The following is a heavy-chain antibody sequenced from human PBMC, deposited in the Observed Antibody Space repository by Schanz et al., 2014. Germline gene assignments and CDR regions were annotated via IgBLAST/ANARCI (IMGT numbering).Heavy chain of an antibody. CDR2: MYINSGST. CDR3: ARDGGRDGYNLAFDV. D-gene: IGHD5-12*01. J-gene: IGHJ6*02. Sequence: EVQLVESGGGLIQPGGSLRLSCAVSGFTVNTHYMSWVRQAPGKGLEWISSMYINSGSTQYADSVKGRFIISRDSSKNTLFLQMNSLRAEDTAVYFCARDGGRDGYNLAFDVWGQGTTVTVSS. CDR1: GFTVNTHY. V-gene: IGHV3-53*01.